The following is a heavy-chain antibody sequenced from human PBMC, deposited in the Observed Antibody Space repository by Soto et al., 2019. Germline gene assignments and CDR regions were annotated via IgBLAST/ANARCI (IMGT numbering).Heavy chain of an antibody. V-gene: IGHV3-73*01. Sequence: EVQLVESGGGLVQPGGSLKLSCAASGFTFSGSAMHWVRQASGKGLEWVGRIRSKANSYATAYAASVKGRFTISRDDSKNTAYLQMNSLKTEDTAVYYCTRHETEGYSYGYGNWFDPWGQGTLVTVSS. D-gene: IGHD5-18*01. CDR3: TRHETEGYSYGYGNWFDP. CDR2: IRSKANSYAT. J-gene: IGHJ5*02. CDR1: GFTFSGSA.